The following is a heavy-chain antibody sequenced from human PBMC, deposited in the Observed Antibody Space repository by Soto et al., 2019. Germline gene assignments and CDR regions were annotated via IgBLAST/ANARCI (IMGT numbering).Heavy chain of an antibody. Sequence: GASVKVSCKASGYTFTGYYMHWVRQAPGQGLEWMGWISAYNGNTNYAQKLQGRVTMTTDTSTSTAYMELRSLRSDDTAVYYCARDMSSSPAGWFDPWGQGTLVTVSS. D-gene: IGHD6-6*01. CDR2: ISAYNGNT. CDR3: ARDMSSSPAGWFDP. J-gene: IGHJ5*02. CDR1: GYTFTGYY. V-gene: IGHV1-18*04.